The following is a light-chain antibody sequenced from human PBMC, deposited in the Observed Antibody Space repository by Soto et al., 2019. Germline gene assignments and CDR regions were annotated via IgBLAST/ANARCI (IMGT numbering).Light chain of an antibody. V-gene: IGLV2-14*01. CDR2: EVS. CDR3: SSYTSINTLV. CDR1: SSDVGGYNY. J-gene: IGLJ2*01. Sequence: QSALTQPASVSGSPGQSITISCTGTSSDVGGYNYVSWYQQHPGKAPKLMIYEVSNRPSGVSDRLSGSKSGNTASLTISGLQAEDEADYYCSSYTSINTLVFGGGTKLTVL.